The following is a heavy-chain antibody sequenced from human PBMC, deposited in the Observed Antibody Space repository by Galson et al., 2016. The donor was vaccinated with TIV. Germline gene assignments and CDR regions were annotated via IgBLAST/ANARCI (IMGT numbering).Heavy chain of an antibody. V-gene: IGHV3-11*06. D-gene: IGHD4-23*01. CDR3: ASALDYGSNSVLWDLFDY. CDR1: GFIFSDNY. CDR2: ISSSSSYT. J-gene: IGHJ4*02. Sequence: SLRLSCAASGFIFSDNYMCWIRQAPGKGLEWVSYISSSSSYTNYADPVKGRFTISRDNAKNSLYLQMNSLRAEDTAVYYCASALDYGSNSVLWDLFDYWGQGSLVTVSS.